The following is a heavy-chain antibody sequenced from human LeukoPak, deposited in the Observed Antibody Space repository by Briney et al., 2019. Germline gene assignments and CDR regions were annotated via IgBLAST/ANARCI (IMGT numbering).Heavy chain of an antibody. J-gene: IGHJ4*02. CDR3: ASNYITLITKDY. Sequence: PGGSLRLSCAASGFALSSYGTHWVRQAPGKGLEWAAFIRYDGTNKYYADSVKGRFTISRDNSKNTLYLQMNSLRAEDTALYYCASNYITLITKDYWGRGTLVTVSS. CDR1: GFALSSYG. D-gene: IGHD3-22*01. CDR2: IRYDGTNK. V-gene: IGHV3-30*02.